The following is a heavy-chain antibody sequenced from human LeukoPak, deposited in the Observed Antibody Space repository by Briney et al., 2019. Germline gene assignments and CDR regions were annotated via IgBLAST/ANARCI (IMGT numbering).Heavy chain of an antibody. D-gene: IGHD1-26*01. V-gene: IGHV3-9*01. CDR2: ISWNSGSI. J-gene: IGHJ4*02. Sequence: PGRSLRLSCAASGFTFDGYAMHWVRQAPGKGLEWVSGISWNSGSIGYADSVKGRFTISRDNAKNSLYLQMNSLRAEDTALYYCAKEGAALFDYWGQGTLVTVSS. CDR3: AKEGAALFDY. CDR1: GFTFDGYA.